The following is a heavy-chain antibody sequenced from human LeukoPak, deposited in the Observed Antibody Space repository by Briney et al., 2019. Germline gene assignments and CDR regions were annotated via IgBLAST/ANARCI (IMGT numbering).Heavy chain of an antibody. CDR1: GGSISGYY. CDR3: ARGRRWSDY. Sequence: PSETLSLTCAVSGGSISGYYWSWIRQPPGKGLEYIGYVFYSGSTNYNPSLKSRVTISADTSKNQFSLRLSSVTAADTAVYYCARGRRWSDYCGERTLVTVSS. J-gene: IGHJ4*02. V-gene: IGHV4-59*08. CDR2: VFYSGST. D-gene: IGHD5-24*01.